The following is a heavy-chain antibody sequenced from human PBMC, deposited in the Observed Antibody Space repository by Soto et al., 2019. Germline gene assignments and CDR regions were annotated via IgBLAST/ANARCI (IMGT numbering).Heavy chain of an antibody. V-gene: IGHV6-1*01. CDR1: GDSVSSNSAA. Sequence: SQTLSLPCAISGDSVSSNSAAWNWIRQSPSRGLEWLGRTYYRSKWYNDYAVSVKSRITINPDTSKNQFSLQLNSVTPEDTAVYYCAGITMVRGVTGYWYYYGMDVWGQGTTVTVSS. J-gene: IGHJ6*02. D-gene: IGHD3-10*01. CDR2: TYYRSKWYN. CDR3: AGITMVRGVTGYWYYYGMDV.